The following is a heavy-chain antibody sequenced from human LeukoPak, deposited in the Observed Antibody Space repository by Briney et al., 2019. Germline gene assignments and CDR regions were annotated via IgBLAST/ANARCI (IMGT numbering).Heavy chain of an antibody. D-gene: IGHD1-14*01. Sequence: SETLSLTCTVSGGSISSYYWSWIRQPPGKGLEWIGYIYYSGSTNYNPSLKSRVTIPVDTSKNQFSLKLSSVTAADTAVYYCARNRDYYYYYMDVWGKGTTVTVSS. J-gene: IGHJ6*03. CDR1: GGSISSYY. CDR2: IYYSGST. V-gene: IGHV4-59*01. CDR3: ARNRDYYYYYMDV.